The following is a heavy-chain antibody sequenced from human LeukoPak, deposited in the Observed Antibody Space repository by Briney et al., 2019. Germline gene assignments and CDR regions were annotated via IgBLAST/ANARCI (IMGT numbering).Heavy chain of an antibody. CDR2: MNIDGSEK. J-gene: IGHJ4*02. Sequence: GGSLRLSCAASGFTSSNYWMGWVRQAPGKRPEWVANMNIDGSEKYYADSVKGRFTISRDNARNSVYLQMNSLRVEDTAVYYCARDPVEWELLLDCWGQGTLVTVSP. CDR3: ARDPVEWELLLDC. D-gene: IGHD1-26*01. V-gene: IGHV3-7*01. CDR1: GFTSSNYW.